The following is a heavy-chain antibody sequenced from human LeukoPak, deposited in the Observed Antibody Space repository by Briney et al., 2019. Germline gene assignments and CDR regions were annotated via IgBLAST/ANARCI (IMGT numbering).Heavy chain of an antibody. V-gene: IGHV1-69*05. D-gene: IGHD3-22*01. Sequence: SVKVSCKASGGTFSSYAISWVRQAPGQGLEWMGRIIPIFGTANYAQKFQGRVTITTDESTSTAYMELISLRSEDTAVYYCALKITYYYDSSGYYSEYYFDYWGQGTLVTVSS. CDR2: IIPIFGTA. CDR3: ALKITYYYDSSGYYSEYYFDY. CDR1: GGTFSSYA. J-gene: IGHJ4*02.